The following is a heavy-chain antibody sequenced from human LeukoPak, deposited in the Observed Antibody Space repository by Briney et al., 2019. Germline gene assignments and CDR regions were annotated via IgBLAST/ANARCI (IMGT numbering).Heavy chain of an antibody. V-gene: IGHV1-24*01. CDR3: ATRNTEREYYFDY. Sequence: ASVKVSCKVSGYTLTELSMHWVRQAPGKGLEWMGGFDPEDGETIYAQKFQGRVTMTKDTSTDTAYMELSSLRSEDTAVYYCATRNTEREYYFDYWGQGTLVTVSS. D-gene: IGHD3-10*01. J-gene: IGHJ4*02. CDR2: FDPEDGET. CDR1: GYTLTELS.